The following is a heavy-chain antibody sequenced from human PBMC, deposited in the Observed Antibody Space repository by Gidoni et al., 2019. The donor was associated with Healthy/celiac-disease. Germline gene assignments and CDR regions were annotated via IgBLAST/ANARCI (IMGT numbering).Heavy chain of an antibody. D-gene: IGHD7-27*01. V-gene: IGHV7-4-1*02. J-gene: IGHJ6*03. CDR2: INTNTGNP. CDR3: TRWAPLLAGASGYYYYMDV. Sequence: QVQLVQSGSELKKPGASVKVSCKASGYTFTSYTMNWVRQAPGQGLEWMGWINTNTGNPTYAQGFTGRFVFSLDTSVSTAYLKISSLKAEDTAVYYCTRWAPLLAGASGYYYYMDVWGKGTTVTVSS. CDR1: GYTFTSYT.